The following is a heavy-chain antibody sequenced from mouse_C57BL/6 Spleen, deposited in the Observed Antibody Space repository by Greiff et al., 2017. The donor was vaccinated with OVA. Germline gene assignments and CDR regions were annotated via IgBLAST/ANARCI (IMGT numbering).Heavy chain of an antibody. CDR1: GYAFSSYW. Sequence: VQGVESGAELVKPGASVKISCKASGYAFSSYWMNWVKQRPGKGLEWIGQIYPGDGDTNYNGKFKGKATLTADKSSSTAYMQLSSLTSEDSAVYFCADSSGYYAMDYWGQGTSVTVSS. J-gene: IGHJ4*01. V-gene: IGHV1-80*01. CDR3: ADSSGYYAMDY. D-gene: IGHD3-2*02. CDR2: IYPGDGDT.